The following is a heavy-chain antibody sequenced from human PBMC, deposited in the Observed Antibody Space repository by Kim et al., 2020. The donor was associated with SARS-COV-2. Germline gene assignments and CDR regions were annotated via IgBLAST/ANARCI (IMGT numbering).Heavy chain of an antibody. CDR1: GYSFTSYW. V-gene: IGHV5-51*01. Sequence: GESLKISCKGSGYSFTSYWIGWVRQMPGKGLEWMGIIYPGDSDTRYSPSFQGQVTISADKSISTAYLQWSSLKASDTAMYYCARCSDLWFGEGYWFDPWGQGTLVTVSS. D-gene: IGHD3-10*01. CDR3: ARCSDLWFGEGYWFDP. J-gene: IGHJ5*02. CDR2: IYPGDSDT.